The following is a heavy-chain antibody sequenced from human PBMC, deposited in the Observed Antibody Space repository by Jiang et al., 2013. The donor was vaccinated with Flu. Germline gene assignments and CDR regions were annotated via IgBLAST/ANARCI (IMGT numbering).Heavy chain of an antibody. D-gene: IGHD3-3*01. CDR3: ARDPKYYGTEHGDWFDP. V-gene: IGHV1-18*01. CDR2: ISAYNGNT. Sequence: SGAEVKKPGASVKVSCKASGYTFTSYGISWVRQAPGQGLEWMGWISAYNGNTNYAQKLQGRVTMTRDTSTSTVYMELSSLRSEDTAVYYCARDPKYYGTEHGDWFDPWGQGTLVTVSS. J-gene: IGHJ5*02. CDR1: GYTFTSYG.